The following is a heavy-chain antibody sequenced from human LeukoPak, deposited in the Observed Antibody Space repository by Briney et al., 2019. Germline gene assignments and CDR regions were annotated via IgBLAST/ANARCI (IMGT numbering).Heavy chain of an antibody. V-gene: IGHV1-18*01. CDR2: ISAYNGNT. CDR1: GYTFTSYG. D-gene: IGHD3-10*01. CDR3: ARVVGWFGELLEENWFDP. Sequence: ASVKVSCKASGYTFTSYGISWVRQAPGQGLEWMGWISAYNGNTNYAQKLQGRVTMTTDTSTSTAYMELRSLRSDDTAVYYCARVVGWFGELLEENWFDPWGQGTLVTVPS. J-gene: IGHJ5*02.